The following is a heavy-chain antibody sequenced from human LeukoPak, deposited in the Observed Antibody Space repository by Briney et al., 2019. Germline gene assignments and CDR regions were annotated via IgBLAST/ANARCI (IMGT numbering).Heavy chain of an antibody. CDR3: ARNPYYDSSGHLDY. V-gene: IGHV1-69*06. CDR2: IIPIFGTA. CDR1: GYTFTSYG. J-gene: IGHJ4*02. Sequence: SVKVSCKASGYTFTSYGISWVRQAPGQGLEWMGGIIPIFGTANYAQKFQGRVTITADKSTSTAYMELSSLRSEDTAVYYCARNPYYDSSGHLDYWGQGTLVTVSS. D-gene: IGHD3-22*01.